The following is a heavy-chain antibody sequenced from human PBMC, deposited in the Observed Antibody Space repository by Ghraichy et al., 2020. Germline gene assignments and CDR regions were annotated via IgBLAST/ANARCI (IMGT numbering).Heavy chain of an antibody. Sequence: ESLNISCTVSGGSISSSSYYWGWIRQPPGKGLEWIGSIYYSGSTYYNPSLKSRVTISVDTSKNQFSLKLSSVTAADTAVYYCARLRIAVAPYYFDYWGQGTLVTVSS. CDR1: GGSISSSSYY. D-gene: IGHD6-19*01. V-gene: IGHV4-39*01. CDR3: ARLRIAVAPYYFDY. J-gene: IGHJ4*02. CDR2: IYYSGST.